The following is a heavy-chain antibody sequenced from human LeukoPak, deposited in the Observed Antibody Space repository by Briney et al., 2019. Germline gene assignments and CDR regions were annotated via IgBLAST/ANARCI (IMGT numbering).Heavy chain of an antibody. Sequence: GGSLRLSCAASGFTFDDYGMSWVRQAPGKGLEWVSGINWNGGITGYADSVKGRFTISRDNAKNSLYLQMNSLRAEDTAVYYCAREETPMVHDYWGQGTLVTVSS. J-gene: IGHJ4*02. CDR2: INWNGGIT. CDR1: GFTFDDYG. CDR3: AREETPMVHDY. V-gene: IGHV3-20*04. D-gene: IGHD5-18*01.